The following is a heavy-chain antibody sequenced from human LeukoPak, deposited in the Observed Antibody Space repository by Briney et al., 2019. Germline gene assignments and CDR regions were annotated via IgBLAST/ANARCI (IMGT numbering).Heavy chain of an antibody. V-gene: IGHV4-39*07. CDR3: ARAHFPGRSGSHQGNWFDP. J-gene: IGHJ5*02. CDR1: GGSISSSSYY. D-gene: IGHD1-26*01. Sequence: SETLSLTCTVSGGSISSSSYYWGWIRQPPGKGLEWIGSIYYSGSTYYNPSLKSRVTISVDTSKNQFSLKLSSVTAADTAVYYCARAHFPGRSGSHQGNWFDPWGQGTLVTVSS. CDR2: IYYSGST.